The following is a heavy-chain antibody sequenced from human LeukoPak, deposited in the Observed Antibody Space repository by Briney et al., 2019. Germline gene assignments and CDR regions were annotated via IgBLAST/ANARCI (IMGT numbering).Heavy chain of an antibody. D-gene: IGHD3-10*01. Sequence: GGSLRLPCAASGFTFSSYSMNWVRQAPGKGLEWVSSISSSSSYIYYADSVKGRFTISRDNAKNSLYLQMNSLRAEDTAVYYCARDDRDDGNFDYWGQGTLVTVSS. CDR3: ARDDRDDGNFDY. CDR2: ISSSSSYI. V-gene: IGHV3-21*01. J-gene: IGHJ4*02. CDR1: GFTFSSYS.